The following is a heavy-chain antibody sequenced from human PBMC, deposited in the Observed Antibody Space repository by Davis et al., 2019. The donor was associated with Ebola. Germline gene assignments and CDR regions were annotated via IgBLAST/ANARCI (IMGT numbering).Heavy chain of an antibody. J-gene: IGHJ5*01. CDR2: ISSSSSYT. Sequence: GESLKISCAASGFTFSDYYMSWIRQAPGKGLEWVSYISSSSSYTNYADSVKGRFTISRDNAKNSLYLQMNSLRAEDTAVYYCARDLTMVRGVITSTWFDSWGQGTLVTVSS. CDR1: GFTFSDYY. D-gene: IGHD3-10*01. CDR3: ARDLTMVRGVITSTWFDS. V-gene: IGHV3-11*06.